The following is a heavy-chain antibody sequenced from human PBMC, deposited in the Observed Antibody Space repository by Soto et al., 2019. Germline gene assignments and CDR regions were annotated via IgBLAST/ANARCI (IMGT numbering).Heavy chain of an antibody. CDR1: GGSISSGGYY. V-gene: IGHV4-31*03. Sequence: QVQLQESGPGLVKPSQTLSLTCTVSGGSISSGGYYWSWIRQHPGKGLEWIGYIYCSGSTYYNPSLKSRVTISVDTSKNQFSLKLSSVTAADTAVYYCARFYMVRGVMGAFDIWGQGTMVTVSS. D-gene: IGHD3-10*01. CDR2: IYCSGST. J-gene: IGHJ3*02. CDR3: ARFYMVRGVMGAFDI.